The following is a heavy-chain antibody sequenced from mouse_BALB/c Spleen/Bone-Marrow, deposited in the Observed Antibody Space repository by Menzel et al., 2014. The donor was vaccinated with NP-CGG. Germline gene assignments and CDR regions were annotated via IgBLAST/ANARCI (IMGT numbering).Heavy chain of an antibody. CDR3: SKDGGYDYSYYFDY. CDR2: ISSGGHDT. V-gene: IGHV5-6-4*01. CDR1: GFTFSAYS. Sequence: VESGGGLVKPAGSLKPSCAASGFTFSAYSMSWVRQTPEKRLEWVATISSGGHDTYYPDSVKGRFTISRDNAKNTLYLQMNGLKSVDSAVYYCSKDGGYDYSYYFDYWGQGTTLTVSS. D-gene: IGHD2-4*01. J-gene: IGHJ2*01.